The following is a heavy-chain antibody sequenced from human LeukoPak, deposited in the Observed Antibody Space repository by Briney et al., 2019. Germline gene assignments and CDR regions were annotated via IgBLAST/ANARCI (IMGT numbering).Heavy chain of an antibody. CDR2: ISGSGGST. V-gene: IGHV3-23*01. CDR3: AIDITGTNLDY. Sequence: GGSLRLSCAASGFTFSSYAMSWVRQAPGKGLEWVSAISGSGGSTYYADSVKGRFTISRDNSKNTLYLQMNSLRAGDTAVYYCAIDITGTNLDYWGQGTLVTVSS. CDR1: GFTFSSYA. J-gene: IGHJ4*02. D-gene: IGHD1-7*01.